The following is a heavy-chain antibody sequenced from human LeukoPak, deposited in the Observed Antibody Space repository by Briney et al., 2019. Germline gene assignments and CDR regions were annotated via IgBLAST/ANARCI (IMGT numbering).Heavy chain of an antibody. Sequence: ASVKVSCKASGYTFTGYYMHWVRQAPGQGLEWMGWIYPNSGGTNYAQKFQGRVTMTRDTSISTAYMELSRLRSDDTAVYYCAREGDIVVVVPAAFDPWGQGTLVTVSS. D-gene: IGHD2-15*01. J-gene: IGHJ5*02. CDR1: GYTFTGYY. V-gene: IGHV1-2*02. CDR3: AREGDIVVVVPAAFDP. CDR2: IYPNSGGT.